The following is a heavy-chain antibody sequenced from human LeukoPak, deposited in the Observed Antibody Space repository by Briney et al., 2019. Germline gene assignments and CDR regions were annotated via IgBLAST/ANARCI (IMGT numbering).Heavy chain of an antibody. CDR1: GFTFSSYT. D-gene: IGHD4-23*01. Sequence: GGSLRLSCAASGFTFSSYTMNWVRQAPGKGLEWVSSISSSSRTTYYADSVKGRFTISRDNAENSLFLQMNSLRAEDTAVYYCARPLSVVNPSWGQGTLVTVSS. V-gene: IGHV3-48*01. CDR3: ARPLSVVNPS. CDR2: ISSSSRTT. J-gene: IGHJ4*02.